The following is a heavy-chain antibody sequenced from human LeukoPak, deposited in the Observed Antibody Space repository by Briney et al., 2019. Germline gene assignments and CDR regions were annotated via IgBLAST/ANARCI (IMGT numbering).Heavy chain of an antibody. CDR2: INTNTGNP. Sequence: SVKVSCKASGYTFTSYAMNWVRQAPGQGLEWMGWINTNTGNPTYAQGFTGRFVFSLDTSVSTAYLQISSLKAEDTAVYYCAREEDIVVVPAATSWFDPWGQGTLVTVSS. D-gene: IGHD2-2*01. J-gene: IGHJ5*02. CDR1: GYTFTSYA. CDR3: AREEDIVVVPAATSWFDP. V-gene: IGHV7-4-1*02.